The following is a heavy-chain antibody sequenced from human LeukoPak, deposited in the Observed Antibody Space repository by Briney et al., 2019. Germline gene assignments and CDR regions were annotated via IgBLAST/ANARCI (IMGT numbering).Heavy chain of an antibody. V-gene: IGHV3-20*04. D-gene: IGHD2-21*02. CDR1: GFTFDDYG. Sequence: PGGSLRLSCAASGFTFDDYGMSWVRQAPGKGLEWVSGINRNGGSTGYADSVKGRFTISRDNAKNSLYLQMNSLRAEDTALYYCARDWGAYCGGDCVSWFDPWGQGTLVTVSS. CDR2: INRNGGST. CDR3: ARDWGAYCGGDCVSWFDP. J-gene: IGHJ5*02.